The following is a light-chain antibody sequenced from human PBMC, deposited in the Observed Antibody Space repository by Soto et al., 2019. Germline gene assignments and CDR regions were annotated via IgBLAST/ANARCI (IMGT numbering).Light chain of an antibody. CDR3: QQYNSYLLT. V-gene: IGKV1-5*01. J-gene: IGKJ4*01. CDR2: DAS. CDR1: QSISSW. Sequence: DIQMTQSPSTLSASVGDRVTITCRASQSISSWLAWYQQKPGKAPKLLIYDASSLESGVPSRFSGSGSGTEFTLTIRRLQPDDFATYYCQQYNSYLLTFGGGTKVEIK.